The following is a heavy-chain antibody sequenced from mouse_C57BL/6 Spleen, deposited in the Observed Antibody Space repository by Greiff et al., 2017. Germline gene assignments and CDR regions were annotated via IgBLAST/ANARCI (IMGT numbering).Heavy chain of an antibody. CDR2: ISDGGSYT. CDR3: ARDGNYLYYFDY. Sequence: EVMLVESGGGLVKPGGSLKLSCAASGFTFSSYAMSWVRQTPEKRLEWVATISDGGSYTYYPDNVKGRFTISRDNAKNNLYLQMSHLKSEDTAMYYCARDGNYLYYFDYWGQGTTPTVSS. CDR1: GFTFSSYA. J-gene: IGHJ2*01. V-gene: IGHV5-4*01. D-gene: IGHD2-1*01.